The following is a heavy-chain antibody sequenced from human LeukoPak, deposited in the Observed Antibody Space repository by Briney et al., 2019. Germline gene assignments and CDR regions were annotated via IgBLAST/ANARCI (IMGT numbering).Heavy chain of an antibody. D-gene: IGHD2-2*01. CDR2: INSDGSST. J-gene: IGHJ4*02. CDR3: ARRVVVPAAPYYFDY. Sequence: PGGSLRLSCAASGFIFSCYWMHWVRQAPGKGLVWVSRINSDGSSTSYADSVKGRFTISRDNAKNTLYLQMNSLRAEDTAVYYCARRVVVPAAPYYFDYWGQGTLVTVSS. CDR1: GFIFSCYW. V-gene: IGHV3-74*01.